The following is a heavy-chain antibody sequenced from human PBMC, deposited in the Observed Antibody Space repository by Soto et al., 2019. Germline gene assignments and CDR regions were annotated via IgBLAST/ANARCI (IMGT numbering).Heavy chain of an antibody. CDR3: AHRRLGIAAAVGHCSFDY. Sequence: SGPTLVNPTQTLTLTCTFSGFSLSTSGVGVGWIRQPPGKALEWLALIYWDDDKRYSPSLKSRLTITKDTSKNQVVLTMTNMDPVDTATYYCAHRRLGIAAAVGHCSFDYWGQGTLVTVSS. J-gene: IGHJ4*02. CDR1: GFSLSTSGVG. V-gene: IGHV2-5*02. D-gene: IGHD6-13*01. CDR2: IYWDDDK.